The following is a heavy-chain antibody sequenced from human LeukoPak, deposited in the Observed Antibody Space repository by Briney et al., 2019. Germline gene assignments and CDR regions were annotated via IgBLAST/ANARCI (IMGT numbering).Heavy chain of an antibody. CDR2: VGSAGDT. CDR1: GFTLSNYD. Sequence: GGSLRLSCAASGFTLSNYDMHWVRRPAGKGLEWVSTVGSAGDTYYTDSVKGRFTSSRDSAKNSFFLQMNSLRAGDTAVYYCARENVLAVAGKNYYYGMDVWGQGITVTVSS. V-gene: IGHV3-13*01. D-gene: IGHD6-19*01. J-gene: IGHJ6*02. CDR3: ARENVLAVAGKNYYYGMDV.